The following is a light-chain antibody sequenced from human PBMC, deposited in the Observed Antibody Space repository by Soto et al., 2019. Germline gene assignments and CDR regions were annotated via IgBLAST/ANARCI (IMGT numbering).Light chain of an antibody. CDR3: QQYGSSPWT. CDR1: QSVSSNY. J-gene: IGKJ1*01. Sequence: IVLTQSPGTLSLSPGERATLSCRASQSVSSNYLTWHQQKPGQAPRLLIYGASSRATGIPDRFSGSGSGTDFTLTISRLEPEDFAVYYCQQYGSSPWTFGQGTKVDIK. V-gene: IGKV3-20*01. CDR2: GAS.